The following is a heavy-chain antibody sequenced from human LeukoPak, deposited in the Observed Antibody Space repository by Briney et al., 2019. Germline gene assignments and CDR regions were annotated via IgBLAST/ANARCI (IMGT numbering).Heavy chain of an antibody. D-gene: IGHD1-14*01. V-gene: IGHV3-30*18. J-gene: IGHJ4*02. CDR1: RFTFRNYG. Sequence: PGTSLKLSCAASRFTFRNYGMHWVRQAPGKGLEWLTLISLDGSNQFYADSVRGRFTISRDNSRDTLYLQMDGLRPEDTAVYSCAKDYHLHGATFPGHWGQGTLVTVSS. CDR2: ISLDGSNQ. CDR3: AKDYHLHGATFPGH.